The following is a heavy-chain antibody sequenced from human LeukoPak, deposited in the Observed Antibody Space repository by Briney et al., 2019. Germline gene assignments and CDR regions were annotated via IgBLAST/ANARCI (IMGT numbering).Heavy chain of an antibody. CDR3: ARRDNSGNYYYDY. V-gene: IGHV5-51*01. CDR1: GYSFTNYW. CDR2: IYPGDSDT. J-gene: IGHJ4*02. Sequence: GESLEISCKGSGYSFTNYWIGWVRQMPGKGLEWMGIIYPGDSDTGYSPSFQGQVTISADKSISTAYLQWSSLKASDTAMYYCARRDNSGNYYYDYWGQGTLVTVSS. D-gene: IGHD3-10*01.